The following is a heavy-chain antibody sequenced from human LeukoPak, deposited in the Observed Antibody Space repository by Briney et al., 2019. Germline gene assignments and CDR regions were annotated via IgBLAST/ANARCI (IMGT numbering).Heavy chain of an antibody. J-gene: IGHJ3*02. CDR1: GFTFRSYG. CDR3: AKGYGDLVAFDI. V-gene: IGHV3-30*02. Sequence: PGGSLRLSCAASGFTFRSYGMDWVRQAPGKGLEWVAFISYDGNNKDYADSVKGRFTISRDNSKNTLYLQMNSLRAEDTAVYYCAKGYGDLVAFDIWGQGTMVTVSS. D-gene: IGHD4-17*01. CDR2: ISYDGNNK.